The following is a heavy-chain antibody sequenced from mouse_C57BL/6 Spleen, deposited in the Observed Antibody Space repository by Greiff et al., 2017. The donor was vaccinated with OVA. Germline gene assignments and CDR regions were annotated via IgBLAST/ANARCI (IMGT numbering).Heavy chain of an antibody. Sequence: EVQLQQSGPGLVKPSQSLSLTCSVTGYSITSGYYWNWIRQFPGNKLEWMGYISYDGSNNYNPSLKNRISITRDTSKNQFFLKLNSVTTEDTATYYCARDAYSPFAYWGQGTLVTVSA. V-gene: IGHV3-6*01. J-gene: IGHJ3*01. D-gene: IGHD2-12*01. CDR2: ISYDGSN. CDR1: GYSITSGYY. CDR3: ARDAYSPFAY.